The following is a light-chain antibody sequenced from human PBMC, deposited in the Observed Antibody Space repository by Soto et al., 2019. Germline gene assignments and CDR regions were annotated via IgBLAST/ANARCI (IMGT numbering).Light chain of an antibody. J-gene: IGLJ3*02. V-gene: IGLV8-61*01. Sequence: QTVVTQEPSFSVSPGRTVTLTCGLSSGSVSTSYYPSWYQQTPGQAPRTLIYSTHTRSSGVPDRFSGSILGNKAALTITGAQADDESEYYCVLCVGSGLWVFGGGTKLTVL. CDR3: VLCVGSGLWV. CDR2: STH. CDR1: SGSVSTSYY.